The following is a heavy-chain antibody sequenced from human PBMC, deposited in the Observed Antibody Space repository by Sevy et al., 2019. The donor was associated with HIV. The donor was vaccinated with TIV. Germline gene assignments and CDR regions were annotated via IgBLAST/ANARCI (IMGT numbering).Heavy chain of an antibody. D-gene: IGHD3-22*01. CDR1: GFTFSSYS. J-gene: IGHJ4*02. Sequence: GGSLRLSCAASGFTFSSYSMNWVRQAPGKGLEWVSYISSSSSTIYYADSVKGRFTISRDNAKNSLYLQMNSLRDEDTAVYYCARDPPYYDISGHYDWGQGTLVTVSS. CDR3: ARDPPYYDISGHYD. CDR2: ISSSSSTI. V-gene: IGHV3-48*02.